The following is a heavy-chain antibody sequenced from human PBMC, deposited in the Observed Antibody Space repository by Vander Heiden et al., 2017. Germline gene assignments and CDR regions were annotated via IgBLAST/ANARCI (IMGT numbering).Heavy chain of an antibody. J-gene: IGHJ5*02. V-gene: IGHV3-30-3*01. CDR3: ARDGDCTNGVCYSNWFDP. CDR2: ISYDGSNK. CDR1: SYA. D-gene: IGHD2-8*01. Sequence: SYAMHWVRQAPGKGLEWVAVISYDGSNKYYADSVKGLFTISRDNSKNTLYLQMNSLRAEDTAVYYCARDGDCTNGVCYSNWFDPWGQGTLVTVSS.